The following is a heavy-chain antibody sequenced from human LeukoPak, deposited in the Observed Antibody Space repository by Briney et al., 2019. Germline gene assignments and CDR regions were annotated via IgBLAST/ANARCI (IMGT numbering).Heavy chain of an antibody. D-gene: IGHD4-17*01. V-gene: IGHV3-64*01. CDR1: GFTFSSYA. Sequence: GGSLRLSCAASGFTFSSYAMHWVRQAPGKGLEYVSAISSNGGSTYYANSVKGRFTISRDNFKNTLYLQMGSLRAEDMAVYYCARVRDDYGDYLGDYWGQGTLVTVSS. J-gene: IGHJ4*02. CDR3: ARVRDDYGDYLGDY. CDR2: ISSNGGST.